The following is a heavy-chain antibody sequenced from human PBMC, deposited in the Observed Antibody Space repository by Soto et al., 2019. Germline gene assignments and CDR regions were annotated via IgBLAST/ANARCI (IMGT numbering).Heavy chain of an antibody. Sequence: SETLSLTCTVSGGSISSGGYYWSWIRQHPGKGLEWIGYIYYSGSTYYNPSLKSRVTISVDTSKNQFSLKLSSVTAADTAVYYCARDPRKYSSSWRNYFDYWGQGTLVTVSS. CDR2: IYYSGST. CDR1: GGSISSGGYY. J-gene: IGHJ4*02. V-gene: IGHV4-30-4*08. CDR3: ARDPRKYSSSWRNYFDY. D-gene: IGHD6-13*01.